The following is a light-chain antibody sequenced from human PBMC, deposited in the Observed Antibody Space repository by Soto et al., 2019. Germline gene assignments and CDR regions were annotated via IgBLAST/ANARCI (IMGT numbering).Light chain of an antibody. CDR1: RDISNN. CDR2: GAS. J-gene: IGKJ1*01. CDR3: QQYTSWQT. Sequence: EIVMTQSPASLSVSPGGRATLSCRASRDISNNLAWYQQRPGQPPRLLIYGASTRATGVPARFSGSGWGTDFTLTISGLQSDDFAVYYWQQYTSWQTFGQGTQVDIK. V-gene: IGKV3-15*01.